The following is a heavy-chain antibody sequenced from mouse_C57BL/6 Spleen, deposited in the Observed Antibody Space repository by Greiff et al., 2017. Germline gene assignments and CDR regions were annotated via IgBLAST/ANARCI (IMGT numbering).Heavy chain of an antibody. Sequence: VQLQQPGAELVRPGSSVKLSCKASGYTFTSYWMHWVKQRPIQGLEWIGNIDPYDSDTNYNQKFKDKATLTVDKSSSTAYLQLSSLTSEDSAVYYFARSGYSNLYYFDYWGQGTTLTVSS. J-gene: IGHJ2*01. V-gene: IGHV1-52*01. CDR1: GYTFTSYW. CDR2: IDPYDSDT. D-gene: IGHD2-5*01. CDR3: ARSGYSNLYYFDY.